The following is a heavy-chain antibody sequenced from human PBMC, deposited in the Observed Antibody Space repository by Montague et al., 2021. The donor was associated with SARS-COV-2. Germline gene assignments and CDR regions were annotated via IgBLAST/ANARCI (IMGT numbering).Heavy chain of an antibody. CDR1: GFTFSSYS. J-gene: IGHJ3*02. CDR2: ISGSGSKT. Sequence: YLRLSCAASGFTFSSYSMNWVRQAPGKGLEWVSHISGSGSKTYYADSVKGRFTISRDTANNSVYLQMNFLGAEDTAVYYCARDQGGYGTFDIWGQGTMVTVSS. V-gene: IGHV3-48*04. CDR3: ARDQGGYGTFDI. D-gene: IGHD5-12*01.